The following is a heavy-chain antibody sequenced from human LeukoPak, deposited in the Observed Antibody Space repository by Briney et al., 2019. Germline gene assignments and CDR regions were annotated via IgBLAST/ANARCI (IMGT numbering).Heavy chain of an antibody. V-gene: IGHV3-21*01. D-gene: IGHD3-22*01. CDR3: ARDRVSDYYDSSGYSFQH. J-gene: IGHJ1*01. CDR2: ISSSSSYI. CDR1: GFTFSSYS. Sequence: PGGSLRLSCAASGFTFSSYSMNWVRQAPGKGLEWVSSISSSSSYIYYADSVKGRFTISRDNAKNSLYLQMNSLRAEDTAVYYCARDRVSDYYDSSGYSFQHWGQGTLVTVSS.